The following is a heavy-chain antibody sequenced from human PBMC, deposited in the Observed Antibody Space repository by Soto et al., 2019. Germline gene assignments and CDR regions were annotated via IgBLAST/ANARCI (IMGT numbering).Heavy chain of an antibody. Sequence: QVQLVESGGGVVQPGRSLRLSCAASGFTFSSYAMHWVRQAPGKGLEWVAVISYDGSNKYYADSVKGRFTISRDNSKNTLYLQMNSLRAEDTAVYYCAREIPEDTAMVRGYFDYWGQGTLVTVSS. CDR2: ISYDGSNK. D-gene: IGHD5-18*01. J-gene: IGHJ4*02. CDR3: AREIPEDTAMVRGYFDY. CDR1: GFTFSSYA. V-gene: IGHV3-30-3*01.